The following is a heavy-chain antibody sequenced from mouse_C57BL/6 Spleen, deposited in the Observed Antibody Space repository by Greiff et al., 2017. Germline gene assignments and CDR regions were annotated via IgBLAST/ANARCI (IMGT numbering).Heavy chain of an antibody. CDR3: ARGGIYYYGSSYVDYYAMDY. V-gene: IGHV5-4*01. Sequence: EVQGVVSGGGLVKPGGSLKLSCAASGFTFSSYAMSWVRQTPEKRLEWVATITDGGSYTYYPDNVKGRFTISRDNAKNNLYLQMSHLKSEDTAMYYCARGGIYYYGSSYVDYYAMDYWGQGTSVTVSS. D-gene: IGHD1-1*01. J-gene: IGHJ4*01. CDR2: ITDGGSYT. CDR1: GFTFSSYA.